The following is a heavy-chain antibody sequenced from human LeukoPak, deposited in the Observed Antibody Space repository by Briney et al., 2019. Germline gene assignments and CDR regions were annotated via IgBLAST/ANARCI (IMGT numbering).Heavy chain of an antibody. CDR3: ARELSGTAMVT. J-gene: IGHJ5*02. CDR2: ISGSGGST. Sequence: GGSLRLSCAASGFTFSSYGMSWVRQAPGKGLEWVSAISGSGGSTYYADSVKGRFTISRDNAKNSLYLQMNSLRAEDTAVYYCARELSGTAMVTWGQGTLVTVSS. CDR1: GFTFSSYG. V-gene: IGHV3-23*01. D-gene: IGHD5-18*01.